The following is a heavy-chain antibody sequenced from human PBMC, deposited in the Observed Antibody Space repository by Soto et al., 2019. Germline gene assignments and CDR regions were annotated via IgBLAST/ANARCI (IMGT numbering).Heavy chain of an antibody. V-gene: IGHV4-30-2*01. D-gene: IGHD4-17*01. CDR2: IYHSGST. J-gene: IGHJ4*02. Sequence: QLQLQESGSGLVKPSQTLSLTCAVSGGSISSGGYSWSWIRQPPGKGLEWIGYIYHSGSTYYNPSLKSRVTISVDRSKNQFSLKLSSVTAADTAVYFCARGSPTAGDYGDYEFDYWGQGTLVTVSS. CDR3: ARGSPTAGDYGDYEFDY. CDR1: GGSISSGGYS.